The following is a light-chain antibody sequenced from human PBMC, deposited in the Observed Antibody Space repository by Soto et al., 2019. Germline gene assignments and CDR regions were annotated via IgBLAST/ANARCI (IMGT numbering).Light chain of an antibody. CDR3: SSYTSSSTLWV. Sequence: QSALTQPASVSGSPGQSITISCTGTSSDVGGYNYVSWYQQHPGKAPKLMIYDVSNRPSGVSNRFSGSKSGNTASLTIYGLQAEDEADYYCSSYTSSSTLWVFGTGTKLTVL. V-gene: IGLV2-14*01. CDR2: DVS. CDR1: SSDVGGYNY. J-gene: IGLJ1*01.